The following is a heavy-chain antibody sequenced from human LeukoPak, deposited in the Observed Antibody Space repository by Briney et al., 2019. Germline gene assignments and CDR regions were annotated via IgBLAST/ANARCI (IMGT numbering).Heavy chain of an antibody. V-gene: IGHV4-59*01. CDR2: ICYSGST. CDR1: GGSISSYY. CDR3: ARGKYSGSYYVSYFDY. J-gene: IGHJ4*02. Sequence: SETLSLTCTVSGGSISSYYWSWIRQPPGKGLEWIGYICYSGSTNYNPSLKSRVTISVDTSKNQFSLKLSSVTAADTAVYYCARGKYSGSYYVSYFDYWGQGTLVTVSS. D-gene: IGHD1-26*01.